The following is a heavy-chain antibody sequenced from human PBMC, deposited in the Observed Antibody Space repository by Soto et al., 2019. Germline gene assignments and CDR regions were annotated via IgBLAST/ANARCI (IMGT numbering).Heavy chain of an antibody. CDR2: ISYSGRT. D-gene: IGHD4-17*01. CDR3: ARRRASDYGGNHHPYYFDR. CDR1: GASIIKDNYF. V-gene: IGHV4-39*01. Sequence: TLSLTCNVSGASIIKDNYFWVWILQSPRRGLELIGSISYSGRTYDNPSLQSRVTISIDASKNQFSLKLTSVTTADTAVYYCARRRASDYGGNHHPYYFDRWGQGALVTVSS. J-gene: IGHJ4*02.